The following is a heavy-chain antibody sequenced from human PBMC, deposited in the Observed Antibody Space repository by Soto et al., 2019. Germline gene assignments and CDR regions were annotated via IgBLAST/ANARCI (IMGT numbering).Heavy chain of an antibody. CDR1: GGSISSYY. CDR2: IYYSGST. D-gene: IGHD3-3*01. Sequence: SETLSLTCTVSGGSISSYYWSWIRQPPGKGLEWIGYIYYSGSTNYNPSLTSRVTIAVDTSKNQCSLKLSSVTAADTALYHCARGAHELWSGYYGKDYCCYRLDVRGQGTTVPGSS. J-gene: IGHJ6*02. CDR3: ARGAHELWSGYYGKDYCCYRLDV. V-gene: IGHV4-59*01.